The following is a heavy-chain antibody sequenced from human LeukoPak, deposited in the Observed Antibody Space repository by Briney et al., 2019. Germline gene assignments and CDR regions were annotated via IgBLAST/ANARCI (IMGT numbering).Heavy chain of an antibody. CDR2: IYYSGST. J-gene: IGHJ5*02. V-gene: IGHV4-59*08. CDR3: ARWARWFDP. Sequence: SETLSLTCTVPGGSISSYYWSWIRQPPGKGLEWIGYIYYSGSTNYNPSLKSRVTISVDTSKNQFSLKLSSVTAADTAVYYCARWARWFDPWGQGTLVTVSS. D-gene: IGHD6-6*01. CDR1: GGSISSYY.